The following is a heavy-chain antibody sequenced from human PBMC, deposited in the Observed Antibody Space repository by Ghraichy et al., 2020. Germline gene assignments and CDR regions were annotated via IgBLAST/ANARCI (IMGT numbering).Heavy chain of an antibody. Sequence: GSLRLSCAASGFTFSSYAMSWVRQAPGKGLEWVSAISGSGDSTYYADSVKGRFTISRDNSKNTLYLQMNSLRAEDTAVYYCAKPYTAYWYFDLWGRGTLVTVSS. D-gene: IGHD2-2*02. CDR3: AKPYTAYWYFDL. V-gene: IGHV3-23*01. J-gene: IGHJ2*01. CDR2: ISGSGDST. CDR1: GFTFSSYA.